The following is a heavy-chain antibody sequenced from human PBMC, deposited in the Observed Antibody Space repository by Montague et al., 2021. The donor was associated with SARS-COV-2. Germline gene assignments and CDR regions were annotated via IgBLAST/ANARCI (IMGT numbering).Heavy chain of an antibody. CDR2: IGSSSSYI. CDR3: AREAAPRYCAGGICYQPEDF. Sequence: SLRLSCAASGFTFSSFSMNWVRQAPGKGLEWVAIIGSSSSYIYYADSAKGRFTISRDNAKNSLHLQMNSLRGEDTAIYYCAREAAPRYCAGGICYQPEDFWGQGTQVTVSS. V-gene: IGHV3-21*01. D-gene: IGHD2-15*01. J-gene: IGHJ4*02. CDR1: GFTFSSFS.